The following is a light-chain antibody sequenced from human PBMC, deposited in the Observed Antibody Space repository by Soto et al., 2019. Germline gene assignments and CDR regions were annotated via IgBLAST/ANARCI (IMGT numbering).Light chain of an antibody. CDR2: GAS. CDR3: QQYDNWPLT. V-gene: IGKV3-15*01. Sequence: TQSPATLSLSPGERATLSCRASQNFGSTYLAWYQQKPGQAPRFLIYGASTRATGIPARFSGSGSGTEFTLTISSLQSEDFAVYYCQQYDNWPLTFGGGTKVDIK. J-gene: IGKJ4*01. CDR1: QNFGSTY.